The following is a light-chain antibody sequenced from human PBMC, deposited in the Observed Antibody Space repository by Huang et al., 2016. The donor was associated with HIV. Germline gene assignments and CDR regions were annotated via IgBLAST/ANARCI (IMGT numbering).Light chain of an antibody. CDR2: AAA. Sequence: IQMTQSPSSLSASVGDRVTITCRAIQSISTYVNWYQQKPGKAPKLLLYAAASLQNGVPPRFRGSGAGTYFTLTISSLQPEDFATYSCQQSYNPPWTFGQGTKVEIK. CDR3: QQSYNPPWT. CDR1: QSISTY. V-gene: IGKV1-39*01. J-gene: IGKJ1*01.